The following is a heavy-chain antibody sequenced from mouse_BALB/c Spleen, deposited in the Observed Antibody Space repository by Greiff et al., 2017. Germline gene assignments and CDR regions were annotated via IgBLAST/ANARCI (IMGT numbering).Heavy chain of an antibody. CDR1: GFNIKDTY. CDR3: ARGVTTVGADY. J-gene: IGHJ2*01. Sequence: VQLQQSGAELVKPGASVKLSCTASGFNIKDTYMHWVKQRPEQGLEWIGRIDPANGNTKYDPKFQGKATITADTSSNTAYLQLSSLTSEDTAVFYCARGVTTVGADYWGQGTTLTVSS. CDR2: IDPANGNT. V-gene: IGHV14-3*02. D-gene: IGHD1-1*01.